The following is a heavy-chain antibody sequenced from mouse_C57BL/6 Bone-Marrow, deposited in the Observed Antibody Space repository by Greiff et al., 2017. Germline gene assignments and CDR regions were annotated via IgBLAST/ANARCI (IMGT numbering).Heavy chain of an antibody. CDR2: ISNLAYSI. V-gene: IGHV5-15*01. J-gene: IGHJ1*03. Sequence: EVHLVESGGGLVQPGGSLKLSCAASGFTFSDYGMAWVRQAPRKGPEWVAFISNLAYSIYYADTVTGRFTISRENAKNTLYLEMSSLRSEDTAMYYCARHSFDVWGTGTTVTVSS. CDR3: ARHSFDV. CDR1: GFTFSDYG.